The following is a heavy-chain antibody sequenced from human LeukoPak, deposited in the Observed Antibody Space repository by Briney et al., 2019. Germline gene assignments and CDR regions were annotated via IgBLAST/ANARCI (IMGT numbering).Heavy chain of an antibody. J-gene: IGHJ5*02. CDR3: ARERYCSGGSCRTGLNWFDP. CDR2: INWNGGST. CDR1: GFTFDDYG. V-gene: IGHV3-20*04. Sequence: PGGSLRLSCAACGFTFDDYGMSWVRQAPGKGLEWVSGINWNGGSTGYADSVKGRFTISRDNAKNSLYLQMNSLRAEDTALYYCARERYCSGGSCRTGLNWFDPWGQGTLVTVSS. D-gene: IGHD2-15*01.